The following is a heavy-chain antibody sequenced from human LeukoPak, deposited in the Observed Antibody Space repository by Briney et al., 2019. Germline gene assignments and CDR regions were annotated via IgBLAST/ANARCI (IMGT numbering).Heavy chain of an antibody. V-gene: IGHV4-34*01. CDR1: GGSFRGYY. D-gene: IGHD5-12*01. CDR3: ARGTSSGYDSTPFDY. CDR2: INHSGST. Sequence: SETLSLTCAVYGGSFRGYYWSWIRQPPGKGLEWIGEINHSGSTNYNPSLKSRVTISVDTSKNQFSLKLSSVTAADTAVYYCARGTSSGYDSTPFDYWGQGTLVTVSS. J-gene: IGHJ4*02.